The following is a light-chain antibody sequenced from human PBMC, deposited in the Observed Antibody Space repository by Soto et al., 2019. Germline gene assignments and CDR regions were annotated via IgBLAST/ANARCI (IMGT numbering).Light chain of an antibody. J-gene: IGKJ5*01. V-gene: IGKV1-39*01. CDR2: AAS. CDR3: QQSYSTPIT. CDR1: QSISSY. Sequence: DIQMTQSPSSLSASVGDRVTIPCRASQSISSYLNCYQQKPGXXPKLLIYAASSLQSGVPSRFSGTACGTXCNLXXSSLQPEGCATYYCQQSYSTPITFGQGTRLEIK.